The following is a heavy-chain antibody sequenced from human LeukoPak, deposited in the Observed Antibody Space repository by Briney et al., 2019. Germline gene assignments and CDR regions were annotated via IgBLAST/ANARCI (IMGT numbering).Heavy chain of an antibody. D-gene: IGHD6-13*01. CDR1: GYTFTGYY. J-gene: IGHJ4*02. V-gene: IGHV1-2*02. CDR3: ARIAPSPGAANYFDY. Sequence: ASVKVSCKASGYTFTGYYMHWVRQAPGQGLEWMGWMNRNSGGTNYAKNVQGRVSMTRDTSISTAYMELSRLRSDDTAVYSCARIAPSPGAANYFDYWGQGTLVTVSS. CDR2: MNRNSGGT.